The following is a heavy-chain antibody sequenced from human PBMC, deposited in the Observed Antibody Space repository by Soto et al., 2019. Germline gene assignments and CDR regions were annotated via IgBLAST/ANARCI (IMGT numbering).Heavy chain of an antibody. J-gene: IGHJ6*02. CDR3: VPLQPSAIVGRPGVDV. V-gene: IGHV1-69*01. D-gene: IGHD2-2*02. CDR2: VIPLFRTT. CDR1: GDTFSRYA. Sequence: QVQLVQSGAEVKKPGSSVKVSCKASGDTFSRYAITWVRQAPGQGLEWMGGVIPLFRTTNYAQKFKGRVTITADESTTTAYMELSDLRSEDTAVYYYVPLQPSAIVGRPGVDVWGQGTTVTVSS.